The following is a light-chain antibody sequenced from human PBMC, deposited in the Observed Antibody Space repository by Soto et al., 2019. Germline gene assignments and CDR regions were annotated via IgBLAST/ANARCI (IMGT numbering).Light chain of an antibody. J-gene: IGKJ5*01. CDR1: QGISSY. CDR3: QQLNSFTIT. CDR2: VAS. V-gene: IGKV1-9*01. Sequence: IQLTQSPSSLSASVGDRVTITCRASQGISSYLTWYQQKPGKAPKVLIYVASTLQSGVPSRFSGSGSGTDCTLTISSLQPEDSETDYCQQLNSFTITFGQGTRLEIK.